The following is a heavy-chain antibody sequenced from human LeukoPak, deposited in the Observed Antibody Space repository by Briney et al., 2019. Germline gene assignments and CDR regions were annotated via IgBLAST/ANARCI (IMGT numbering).Heavy chain of an antibody. Sequence: PGGSLRLSCAASGFTFSSYEMNWVRQAPGKGLEWVSAISGSGGSTYYADSVKGRFTISRDNSKNTLYLQMNSLRAEDTAVYYCAKPFITMVRGVIVPNWFDPWGQGTLVTVSS. CDR3: AKPFITMVRGVIVPNWFDP. V-gene: IGHV3-23*01. CDR1: GFTFSSYE. CDR2: ISGSGGST. D-gene: IGHD3-10*01. J-gene: IGHJ5*02.